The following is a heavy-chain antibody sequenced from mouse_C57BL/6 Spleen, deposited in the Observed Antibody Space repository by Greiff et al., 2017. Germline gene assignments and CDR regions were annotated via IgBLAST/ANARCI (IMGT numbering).Heavy chain of an antibody. Sequence: EVQLQESGEGLVKPGGSLKLSCAASGFTFSSYAMSWVRQTPEKRLEWVAYISSGGDYIYYADTVKGRFTISRDNARNTLYLQMSSLKSEDTAMYYCTRAPKLYGSSYYYAMDYWGQGTSVTVSS. CDR1: GFTFSSYA. J-gene: IGHJ4*01. CDR2: ISSGGDYI. D-gene: IGHD1-1*01. CDR3: TRAPKLYGSSYYYAMDY. V-gene: IGHV5-9-1*02.